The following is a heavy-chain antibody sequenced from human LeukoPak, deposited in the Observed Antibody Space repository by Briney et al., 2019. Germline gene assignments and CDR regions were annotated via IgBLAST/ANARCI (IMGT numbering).Heavy chain of an antibody. Sequence: ASVKVSCKASGGTFSSYAISWVRQAPGQGLEWMGGIIPIFGTANYAQKFQGRVTITADESTSTAYMELSSLRSEDTAVYYCARSLAAAGYYYYCYMDVWGKGTTVTISS. CDR1: GGTFSSYA. CDR3: ARSLAAAGYYYYCYMDV. CDR2: IIPIFGTA. V-gene: IGHV1-69*13. J-gene: IGHJ6*03. D-gene: IGHD6-13*01.